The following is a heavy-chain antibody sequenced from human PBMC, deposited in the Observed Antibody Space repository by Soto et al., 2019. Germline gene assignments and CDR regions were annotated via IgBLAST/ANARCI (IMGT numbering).Heavy chain of an antibody. V-gene: IGHV1-18*01. Sequence: GTPVKLCCKAPGESFTSYAIGWPRQANGQGLEWMGWISAYNGNTNYAQKLQGRVTMTTDTSTSTAYMELRSLRSDDTAVYYCARIGRTYYDILTGSVKAAFEIWGQGTMVTGSS. CDR3: ARIGRTYYDILTGSVKAAFEI. CDR1: GESFTSYA. D-gene: IGHD3-9*01. J-gene: IGHJ3*02. CDR2: ISAYNGNT.